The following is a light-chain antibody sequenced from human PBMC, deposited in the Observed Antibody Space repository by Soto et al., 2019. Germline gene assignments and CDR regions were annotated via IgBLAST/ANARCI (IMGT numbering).Light chain of an antibody. J-gene: IGKJ5*01. CDR2: GSS. CDR3: QQRSNWIT. CDR1: QTLSSRH. V-gene: IGKV3D-20*02. Sequence: VLTQSPGTLSLSPGERATLSCRASQTLSSRHLAWYQQKPGQAPRLLIYGSSSRATDIPDRLSGSGSGTDFTLTVSSLEPEDFAVYYCQQRSNWITFGQGTRLEIK.